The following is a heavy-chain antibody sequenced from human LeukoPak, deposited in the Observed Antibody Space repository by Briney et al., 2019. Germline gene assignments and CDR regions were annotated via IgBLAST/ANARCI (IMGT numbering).Heavy chain of an antibody. CDR2: ISDTGRLS. CDR3: AKGRFSTVTASFDP. CDR1: GFTFSSSA. D-gene: IGHD4-17*01. V-gene: IGHV3-23*01. Sequence: GGSLRLSCAASGFTFSSSAMSWVRQAPGKGLEWVAAISDTGRLSYCADSVKGRFTISRDNSKNTLYLQMNSLRAEDTAVYYCAKGRFSTVTASFDPWGQGTLVTVSS. J-gene: IGHJ5*02.